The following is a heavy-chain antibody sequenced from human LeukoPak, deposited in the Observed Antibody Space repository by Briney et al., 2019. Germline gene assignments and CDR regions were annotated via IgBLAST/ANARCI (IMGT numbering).Heavy chain of an antibody. CDR2: ISGSGNTI. CDR1: GFTFSSYS. CDR3: ARAHGMDV. Sequence: PGGSLRLSCAASGFTFSSYSMNWVRQAPGKGLEWVSYISGSGNTIYYADSVKGRFTISRDSAKNSLSVQMNSLRAEDTAVYYCARAHGMDVWGPGTTVTVSS. V-gene: IGHV3-48*04. J-gene: IGHJ6*02.